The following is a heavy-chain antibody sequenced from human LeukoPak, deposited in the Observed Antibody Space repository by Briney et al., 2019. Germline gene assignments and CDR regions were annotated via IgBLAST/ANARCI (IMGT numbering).Heavy chain of an antibody. J-gene: IGHJ6*02. CDR3: ARAVRMLRYFDWLSQYYYYGMDV. D-gene: IGHD3-9*01. Sequence: SVKVSCKASGGTFSSYAISWVRQAPGQGPEWMGGIIPIFGTANYAQKFQGRVTITADESTSTAYMELSSLRSEDTAVYYCARAVRMLRYFDWLSQYYYYGMDVWGQGTTVTVSS. CDR2: IIPIFGTA. V-gene: IGHV1-69*13. CDR1: GGTFSSYA.